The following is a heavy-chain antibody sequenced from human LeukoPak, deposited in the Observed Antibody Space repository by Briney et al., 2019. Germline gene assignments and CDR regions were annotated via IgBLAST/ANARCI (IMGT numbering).Heavy chain of an antibody. Sequence: SETLSLTCTVSGGSISSSSYYWGWIRQPPGTGLEWIGSIYYSGSTYYNPSLKSRVTISVDTSKNQSSLKLSSVTAADTAVYYCARLSTLDVATRYWGQGTLVTVSS. CDR2: IYYSGST. D-gene: IGHD5-12*01. J-gene: IGHJ4*02. CDR3: ARLSTLDVATRY. V-gene: IGHV4-39*01. CDR1: GGSISSSSYY.